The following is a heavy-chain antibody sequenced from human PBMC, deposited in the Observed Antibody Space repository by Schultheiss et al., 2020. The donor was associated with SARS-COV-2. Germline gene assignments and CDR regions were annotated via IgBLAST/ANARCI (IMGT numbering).Heavy chain of an antibody. J-gene: IGHJ4*02. Sequence: GESLKISCAASGFTVSSNYMSWVHQAPGKGLEWVGRIKSKTDGGTTDYAAPVKGRFTISRDDSKNTLYLQMNSLKTEDTAVYYCTSGAPGINDYWSQGTLVTVSS. CDR2: IKSKTDGGTT. CDR3: TSGAPGINDY. D-gene: IGHD6-13*01. CDR1: GFTVSSNY. V-gene: IGHV3-15*01.